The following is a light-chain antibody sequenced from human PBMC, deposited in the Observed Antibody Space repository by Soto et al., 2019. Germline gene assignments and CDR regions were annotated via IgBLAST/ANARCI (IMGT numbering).Light chain of an antibody. CDR1: SSNIGSNY. CDR3: AAWDDSLSGVV. CDR2: RNN. V-gene: IGLV1-47*01. Sequence: QPVLTQPPSASGTPGQWVTISCSGSSSNIGSNYVYWYQQLPGTAPKLLIYRNNQRPSGVPDRFSGSKSGTSASLAISGLRSEDEADYYCAAWDDSLSGVVFGGGTKLTVL. J-gene: IGLJ2*01.